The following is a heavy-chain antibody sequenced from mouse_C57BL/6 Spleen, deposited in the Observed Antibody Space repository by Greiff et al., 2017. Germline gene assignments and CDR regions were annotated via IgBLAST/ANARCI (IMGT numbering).Heavy chain of an antibody. Sequence: EVKLQQSGPGLVKPSQSLSLTCSVTGYSITSGYYWNWIRQFPGNKLEWMGYISYDGSNNYNPSLKNRISITRDTSKNQFFLKLNSVTTEDTATYYCATTVVAGGYYAMDYWGQGTSVTVSS. CDR1: GYSITSGYY. CDR3: ATTVVAGGYYAMDY. D-gene: IGHD1-1*01. CDR2: ISYDGSN. V-gene: IGHV3-6*01. J-gene: IGHJ4*01.